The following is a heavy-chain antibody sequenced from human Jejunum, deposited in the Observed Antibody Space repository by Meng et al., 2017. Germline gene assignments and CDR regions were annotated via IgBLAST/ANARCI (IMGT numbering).Heavy chain of an antibody. D-gene: IGHD3-10*01. V-gene: IGHV4-59*02. Sequence: SETLSLTCTVSGDSVTTYYWSWFRQLPGKGLEWVGYMYYSRSIDYNPSRKSRVTISLDTSKNQFSLKMRSVSAADTAIYYCASGEGSYYYRYWGQGTMVTVSS. CDR3: ASGEGSYYYRY. J-gene: IGHJ4*02. CDR2: MYYSRSI. CDR1: GDSVTTYY.